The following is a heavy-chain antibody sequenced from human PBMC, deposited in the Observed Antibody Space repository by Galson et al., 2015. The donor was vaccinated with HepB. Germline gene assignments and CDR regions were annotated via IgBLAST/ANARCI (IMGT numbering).Heavy chain of an antibody. V-gene: IGHV1-69*13. D-gene: IGHD1-26*01. CDR2: IIPIFGTA. J-gene: IGHJ4*02. Sequence: SVKVSCKASGGTFSSYAISWVRQAPGQGLEWMGGIIPIFGTANYAQKFQGRVTITADESTSTAYMELSSPRSEDTAVYYCARAKSGSYRFDYWGQGTLVTVSS. CDR3: ARAKSGSYRFDY. CDR1: GGTFSSYA.